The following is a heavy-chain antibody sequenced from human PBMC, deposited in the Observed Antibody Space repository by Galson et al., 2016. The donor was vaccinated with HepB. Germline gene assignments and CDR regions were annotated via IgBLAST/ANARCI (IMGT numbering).Heavy chain of an antibody. CDR2: IKQDGSEK. CDR1: GFTFTFSW. D-gene: IGHD1-7*01. Sequence: SLRLSCAASGFTFTFSWMSWVRQAPGKGLEWVANIKQDGSEKYYVDSVKGRFTISRDNAKNSLYLQMDSLRAEDTAVYYCARDRAWNYYFDSWGQGTLSPSPQ. J-gene: IGHJ4*02. CDR3: ARDRAWNYYFDS. V-gene: IGHV3-7*01.